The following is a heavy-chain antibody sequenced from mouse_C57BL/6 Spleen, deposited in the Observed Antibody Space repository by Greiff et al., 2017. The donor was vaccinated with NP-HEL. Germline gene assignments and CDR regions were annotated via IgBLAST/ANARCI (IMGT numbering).Heavy chain of an antibody. V-gene: IGHV1-69*01. D-gene: IGHD4-1*01. CDR1: GYTFTSYW. Sequence: VQLQQPGAELVMPGASVKLSCKASGYTFTSYWMHWVKQRPGQGLEWIGEIDPSDSYTNYNQKFKGKSTLTVDKSSSTAYMQLSSLTSEDSAVYYCARKGEKLGPYYYAMDYWGQGTSVTVSS. J-gene: IGHJ4*01. CDR2: IDPSDSYT. CDR3: ARKGEKLGPYYYAMDY.